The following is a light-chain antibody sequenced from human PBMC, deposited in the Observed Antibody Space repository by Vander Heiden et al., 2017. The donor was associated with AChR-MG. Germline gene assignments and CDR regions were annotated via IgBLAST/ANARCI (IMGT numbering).Light chain of an antibody. Sequence: SSELTQDSAVSVALGQTVRITCQGDSSRGHYGGWYQQKLGQAPVLVWQGKNNRPSGIPDRFSGSTSGDTASLTITGAQAEDEADYDCNSRDNNNNRVMFGGGTRLTVL. J-gene: IGLJ3*02. V-gene: IGLV3-19*01. CDR2: GKN. CDR1: SSRGHY. CDR3: NSRDNNNNRVM.